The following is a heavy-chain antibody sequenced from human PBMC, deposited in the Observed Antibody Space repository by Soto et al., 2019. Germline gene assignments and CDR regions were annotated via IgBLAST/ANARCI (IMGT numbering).Heavy chain of an antibody. J-gene: IGHJ4*02. CDR2: INPDGREE. D-gene: IGHD1-26*01. CDR3: ASGGWEPTI. CDR1: GFTFSIYW. Sequence: EVQLVESGGGLVQPGGSLRLSCAASGFTFSIYWMSWVRQAPGKGLEWVATINPDGREEYYVDSVKGRFTISRDNAKKPLYLQMNSLRGEDTAVYYCASGGWEPTIWGQGTLVTVSS. V-gene: IGHV3-7*03.